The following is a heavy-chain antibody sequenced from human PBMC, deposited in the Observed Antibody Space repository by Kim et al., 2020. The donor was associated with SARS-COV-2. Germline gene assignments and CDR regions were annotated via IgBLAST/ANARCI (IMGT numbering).Heavy chain of an antibody. V-gene: IGHV3-30*15. CDR3: ARPAVVSADWYFDL. Sequence: FYAGSVKGRFTISRDNAKNTLYLQLSSLRTEDTAVYYCARPAVVSADWYFDLWGRGTLVSVSS. J-gene: IGHJ2*01. D-gene: IGHD6-19*01.